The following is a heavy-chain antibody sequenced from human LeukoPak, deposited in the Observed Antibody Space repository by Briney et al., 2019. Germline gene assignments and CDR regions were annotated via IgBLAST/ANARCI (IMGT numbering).Heavy chain of an antibody. CDR2: IYHSGST. CDR1: GYSISSGYY. Sequence: PSETLSLTCAVSGYSISSGYYWGWIRPPPGKGLEWIGSIYHSGSTYYNPSLKSRVTISVGTSKNQFSLELSSVTAADTAVYYCARGGDIVASPEYWGQGTLVTVSS. V-gene: IGHV4-38-2*01. J-gene: IGHJ4*02. CDR3: ARGGDIVASPEY. D-gene: IGHD5-12*01.